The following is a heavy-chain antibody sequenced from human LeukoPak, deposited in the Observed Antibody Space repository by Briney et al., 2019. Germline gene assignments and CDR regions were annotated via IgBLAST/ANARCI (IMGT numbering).Heavy chain of an antibody. Sequence: GGSLRLSCAASGFTFSTYDVHWVRQATGKGLEWVSSISTAGDTDYPGSVKGRFIISRENAKNSLYLQMNSLRAGDTAVYYCARGYYDSSGYRDDAFDIWGQGTMVTVSS. CDR1: GFTFSTYD. V-gene: IGHV3-13*01. J-gene: IGHJ3*02. D-gene: IGHD3-22*01. CDR2: ISTAGDT. CDR3: ARGYYDSSGYRDDAFDI.